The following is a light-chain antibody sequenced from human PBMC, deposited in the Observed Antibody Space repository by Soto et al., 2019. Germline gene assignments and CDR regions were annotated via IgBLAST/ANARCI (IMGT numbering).Light chain of an antibody. V-gene: IGKV1-33*01. CDR1: QDISNY. CDR2: DAS. CDR3: QHYDNLPS. Sequence: DIQMTQSPSSLSASVGDRVTITCQASQDISNYLNWYQQKPGKAPKLLIYDASNLEIGVPSRFSGSGSGTDFTFTISSLQPEDIATYYCQHYDNLPSFGQGTRLEIK. J-gene: IGKJ5*01.